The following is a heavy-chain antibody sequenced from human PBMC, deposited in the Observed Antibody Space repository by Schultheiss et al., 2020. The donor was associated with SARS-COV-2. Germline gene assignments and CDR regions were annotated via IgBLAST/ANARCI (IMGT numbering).Heavy chain of an antibody. CDR1: GGSLSSYH. CDR2: INNSGST. Sequence: SETLSLTCTVSGGSLSSYHWTWIRQALGKGLACFGDINNSGSTNYNPSLKSRVTISVDTSKNQFSLKLSSVTAADTAVYYCARDGQAYDFWSGYYNWFDPWGQGTLVTVSS. V-gene: IGHV4-59*01. D-gene: IGHD3-3*01. CDR3: ARDGQAYDFWSGYYNWFDP. J-gene: IGHJ5*02.